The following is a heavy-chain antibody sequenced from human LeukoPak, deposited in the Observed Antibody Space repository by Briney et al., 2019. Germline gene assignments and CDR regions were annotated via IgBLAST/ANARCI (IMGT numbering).Heavy chain of an antibody. Sequence: GASAKVSCKASGYTFTSYGINWVRQATGQGLEWMGWMNPNSGNTGYAQKFQGRVTMTRNTSISTAYMELSSLRSEDTAVYYCARIRRTRSGRYFDYWGQGTLVTVSS. CDR2: MNPNSGNT. CDR3: ARIRRTRSGRYFDY. V-gene: IGHV1-8*02. D-gene: IGHD6-19*01. CDR1: GYTFTSYG. J-gene: IGHJ4*02.